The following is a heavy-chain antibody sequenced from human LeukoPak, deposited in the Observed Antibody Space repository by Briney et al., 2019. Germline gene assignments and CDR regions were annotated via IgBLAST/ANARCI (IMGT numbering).Heavy chain of an antibody. Sequence: PGGSLRLSCVASEFDFFSYGMQWVRQAPGKGLVWVSRIFSDGTTTGYADSVKGRFTISRDNAKNTLYLQMNSLRAEDTAVYYCARELPREVTLDYWGQGTLVTVSP. J-gene: IGHJ4*01. CDR1: EFDFFSYG. CDR2: IFSDGTTT. V-gene: IGHV3-74*01. CDR3: ARELPREVTLDY. D-gene: IGHD2-21*02.